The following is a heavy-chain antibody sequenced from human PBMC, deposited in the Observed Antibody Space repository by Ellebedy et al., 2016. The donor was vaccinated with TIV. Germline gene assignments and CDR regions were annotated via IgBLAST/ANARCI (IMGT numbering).Heavy chain of an antibody. Sequence: MPSETLSLTCTVSGGSISSGGYYWSWIRQHPGKGLEWIGYIYYSGSTYYNPSLKSRVTISVDTSKNQFSLKLSSVTAADTAVYYCARDRGFGYYDSSGYFDYWGQGTLVTVSS. CDR1: GGSISSGGYY. V-gene: IGHV4-31*03. CDR3: ARDRGFGYYDSSGYFDY. D-gene: IGHD3-22*01. CDR2: IYYSGST. J-gene: IGHJ4*02.